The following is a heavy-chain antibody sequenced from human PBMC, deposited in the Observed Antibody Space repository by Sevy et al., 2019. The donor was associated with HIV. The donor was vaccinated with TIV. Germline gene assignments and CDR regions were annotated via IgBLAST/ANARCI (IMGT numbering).Heavy chain of an antibody. CDR3: ARGGGGDFWSGRGDAYYYGMDV. V-gene: IGHV3-48*03. Sequence: GGSLRLSCAASGFTFSSYEMNWVRQAPGKGLEWVSYISNSGTTISYSDSVRGRFTISRDNAKNSLYLQMNSLRAEDTAVYYCARGGGGDFWSGRGDAYYYGMDVWGQGTTVTVSS. CDR2: ISNSGTTI. D-gene: IGHD3-3*01. CDR1: GFTFSSYE. J-gene: IGHJ6*02.